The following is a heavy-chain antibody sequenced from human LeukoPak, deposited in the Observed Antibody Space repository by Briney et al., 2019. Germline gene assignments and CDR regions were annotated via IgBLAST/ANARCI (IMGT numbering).Heavy chain of an antibody. D-gene: IGHD6-6*01. CDR2: FDPEDGET. Sequence: GASVKVSCKVSGYTLTELSMHWVRQAPGKGLEWMGGFDPEDGETIYAQKFQGRVTMTEGTSTDTAYMELSSLRSEDTAVYYCATGEYSSSRRYYYYGMDVWGQGTTVTVSS. J-gene: IGHJ6*02. CDR3: ATGEYSSSRRYYYYGMDV. CDR1: GYTLTELS. V-gene: IGHV1-24*01.